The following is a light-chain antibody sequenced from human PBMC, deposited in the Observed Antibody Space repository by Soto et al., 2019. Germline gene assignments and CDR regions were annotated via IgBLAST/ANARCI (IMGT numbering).Light chain of an antibody. V-gene: IGLV3-25*03. CDR1: ALPKQY. Sequence: SYELTQSPSVSVSPGQTARITCSGDALPKQYAYWYQQKPGQAPVLVIYKDSERPSGIPERFSGSSSGTTVTLTISGVQAEDEADYYCQSADSSGTLRVFGGGTKLTVL. CDR2: KDS. J-gene: IGLJ2*01. CDR3: QSADSSGTLRV.